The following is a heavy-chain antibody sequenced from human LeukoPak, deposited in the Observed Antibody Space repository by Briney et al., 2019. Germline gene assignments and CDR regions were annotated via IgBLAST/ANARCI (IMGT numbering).Heavy chain of an antibody. CDR1: GYTFTSYD. Sequence: ASVKVSCKASGYTFTSYDISWVRQAPGQGLEWMGGIIPIFGTANYAQKFQGRVTITADESTSTAYMELSSLRSEDTAVYYCARAPPGDYDFWSGYLYYFDYWGQGTLVTVSS. V-gene: IGHV1-69*13. CDR2: IIPIFGTA. CDR3: ARAPPGDYDFWSGYLYYFDY. D-gene: IGHD3-3*01. J-gene: IGHJ4*02.